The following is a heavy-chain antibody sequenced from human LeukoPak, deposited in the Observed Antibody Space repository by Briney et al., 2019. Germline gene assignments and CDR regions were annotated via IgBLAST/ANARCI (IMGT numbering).Heavy chain of an antibody. J-gene: IGHJ4*02. V-gene: IGHV1-18*01. CDR3: ARAVVYDNVWGSYPTDY. Sequence: ASVTVSCKASGYTFTSYGITWVRQAPGQGLEWMGWISIYNGNTNYAQKLQGRVTMTTDTSTSTAYMELRSLRSDDTAVYYCARAVVYDNVWGSYPTDYWGQGTLVTVSS. CDR2: ISIYNGNT. CDR1: GYTFTSYG. D-gene: IGHD3-16*01.